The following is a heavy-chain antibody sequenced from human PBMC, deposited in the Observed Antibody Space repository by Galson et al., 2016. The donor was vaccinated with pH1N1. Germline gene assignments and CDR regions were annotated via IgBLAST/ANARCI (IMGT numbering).Heavy chain of an antibody. V-gene: IGHV1-2*02. D-gene: IGHD2-8*01. CDR3: ARYPNGTWGTGAYFYL. CDR1: EYTFTDYY. CDR2: INPTSGAT. J-gene: IGHJ4*02. Sequence: QSGAEVKKPGESLKISCKASEYTFTDYYMHWIRQAPGQRLEWMAWINPTSGATNYAQNFQGRITLTWDTSISTSYMSTSYMELRSLTSDDTAVYYCARYPNGTWGTGAYFYLCGQGTLVTVSS.